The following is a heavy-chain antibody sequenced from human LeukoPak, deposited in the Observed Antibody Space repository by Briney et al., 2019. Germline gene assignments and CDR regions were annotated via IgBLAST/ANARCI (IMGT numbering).Heavy chain of an antibody. Sequence: KPSQTLSLTCAVSGGSISSYYWSWIRQPPGKGLEWIGYIYYSGSTNYNPSLKSRVTISVDTSKNQFSLKLSSVTAADTAVYYCARETAVHYDSSGYYDYWGQGTLVTVSS. CDR1: GGSISSYY. D-gene: IGHD3-22*01. CDR3: ARETAVHYDSSGYYDY. J-gene: IGHJ4*02. V-gene: IGHV4-59*01. CDR2: IYYSGST.